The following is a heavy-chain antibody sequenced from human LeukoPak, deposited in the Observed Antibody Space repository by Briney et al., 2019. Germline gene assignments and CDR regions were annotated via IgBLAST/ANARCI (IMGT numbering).Heavy chain of an antibody. J-gene: IGHJ4*02. D-gene: IGHD5-12*01. V-gene: IGHV2-70*17. Sequence: ESGPTLVNPTQTLTLTCTFSGFSLSTRGMCVSWIRQPPGKALEWLARFDWGDDKFYSTSLKTRLTISKDTPKSQVVLTMTNMDPVDTATHYCARTRGYSGSTIDYWGQGTLVTVSS. CDR2: FDWGDDK. CDR3: ARTRGYSGSTIDY. CDR1: GFSLSTRGMC.